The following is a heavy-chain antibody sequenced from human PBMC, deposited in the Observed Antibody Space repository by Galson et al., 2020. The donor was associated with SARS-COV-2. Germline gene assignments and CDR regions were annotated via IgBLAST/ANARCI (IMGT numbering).Heavy chain of an antibody. V-gene: IGHV3-48*03. CDR3: ARGYHDFLGWFDH. D-gene: IGHD3-3*01. CDR2: IRSSGSNI. Sequence: HGESLKISCAASRFTFSSHEMSWVRLAPGKGLEWVSYIRSSGSNIDYADSVKGRFTISRDNSKSSVYLQMNSLRVEDTAVYYCARGYHDFLGWFDHWGQGTLVTVSS. CDR1: RFTFSSHE. J-gene: IGHJ5*02.